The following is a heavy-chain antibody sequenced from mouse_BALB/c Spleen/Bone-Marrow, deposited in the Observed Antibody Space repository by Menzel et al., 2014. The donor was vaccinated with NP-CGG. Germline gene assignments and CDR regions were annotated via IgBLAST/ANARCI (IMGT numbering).Heavy chain of an antibody. Sequence: EVKVVESGGGLVQPGGSLKLSCAASGFTFXSYGMSWVRQTPDKRLELVATINSNGGSTYYPDSVKGRFTISRDNAKNTLYLQMSSLKSEDTAMHYCARVWYFDYWGQGTSLTVSS. CDR3: ARVWYFDY. CDR1: GFTFXSYG. J-gene: IGHJ2*03. CDR2: INSNGGST. V-gene: IGHV5-6-3*01.